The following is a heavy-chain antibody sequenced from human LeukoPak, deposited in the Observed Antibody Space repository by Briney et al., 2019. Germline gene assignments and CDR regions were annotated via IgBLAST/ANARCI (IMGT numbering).Heavy chain of an antibody. CDR1: GYTFTDYY. D-gene: IGHD2-15*01. CDR3: ATEIVILYSYYMDV. J-gene: IGHJ6*03. Sequence: GASVKVSCKASGYTFTDYYMHWVQQAPGKGLEWMGRVDPEDGETIYAEKFQGRVTITADTSTDTAYMELSSLRSEDTAVYYCATEIVILYSYYMDVWGKGTTVTVSS. CDR2: VDPEDGET. V-gene: IGHV1-69-2*01.